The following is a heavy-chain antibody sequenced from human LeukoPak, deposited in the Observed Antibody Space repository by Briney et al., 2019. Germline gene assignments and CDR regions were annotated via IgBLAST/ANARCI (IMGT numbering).Heavy chain of an antibody. CDR1: GDSVSSNSAA. CDR2: TYYRSKWYN. V-gene: IGHV6-1*01. J-gene: IGHJ4*02. D-gene: IGHD3-22*01. Sequence: SQTLSLTCAISGDSVSSNSAAWNWIRQSPSRGLEWLGRTYYRSKWYNEYAVSVKSRITINPDTSKNQFSLKLSSVTAADTAVYYCASEGYYDSSGYYYIPVGFDYWGQGTLVTVSS. CDR3: ASEGYYDSSGYYYIPVGFDY.